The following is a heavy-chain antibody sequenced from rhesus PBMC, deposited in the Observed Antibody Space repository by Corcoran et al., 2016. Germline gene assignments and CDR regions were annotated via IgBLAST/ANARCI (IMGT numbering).Heavy chain of an antibody. V-gene: IGHV4-173*01. CDR2: FSGRGGST. CDR1: GGSISSNY. D-gene: IGHD3-3*01. Sequence: QLQLQESGPGLVKPSETLSLTCAVSGGSISSNYWRWIRQPPGKGLEWVGRFSGRGGSTDYNPSLKSRVTISTDTSKNQFSLKLSSVTAADTAVYYCARDRYYNIWTGFDAFDFWGQGLRVTVS. J-gene: IGHJ3*01. CDR3: ARDRYYNIWTGFDAFDF.